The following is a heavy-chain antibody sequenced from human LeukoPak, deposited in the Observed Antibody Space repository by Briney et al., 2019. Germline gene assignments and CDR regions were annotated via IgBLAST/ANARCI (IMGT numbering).Heavy chain of an antibody. CDR2: ISGSGGST. J-gene: IGHJ4*02. CDR3: AKAITPRNPNYDFWSGYDY. CDR1: GFTFSSYA. D-gene: IGHD3-3*01. Sequence: GGSLRLSCAASGFTFSSYAMSWVRQAPGKGLEWVSAISGSGGSTYYADSVKGRFTISRDNSKNTLYLQMNSLRAEDTAVYYCAKAITPRNPNYDFWSGYDYWGQGTLVTVSS. V-gene: IGHV3-23*01.